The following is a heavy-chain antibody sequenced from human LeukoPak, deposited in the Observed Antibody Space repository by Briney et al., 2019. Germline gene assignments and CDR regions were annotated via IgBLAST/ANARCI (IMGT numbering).Heavy chain of an antibody. J-gene: IGHJ4*02. V-gene: IGHV4-59*01. CDR2: IYYSGST. D-gene: IGHD3/OR15-3a*01. CDR3: ARGGGLGYYFDY. Sequence: SETLSLTCTVSGGSISSYYWSWIRQPPGKGLEWIGYIYYSGSTNYNPSLKSRVTISVDTSKNQFSLKLSSVTAAGTAVYYCARGGGLGYYFDYWGQGTLVTVSS. CDR1: GGSISSYY.